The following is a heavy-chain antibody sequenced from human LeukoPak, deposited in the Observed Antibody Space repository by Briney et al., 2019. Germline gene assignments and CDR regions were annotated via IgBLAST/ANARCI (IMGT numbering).Heavy chain of an antibody. J-gene: IGHJ4*02. CDR1: GYSISSGYY. CDR3: ARDLTMAADLDY. D-gene: IGHD3-10*01. Sequence: PSETLSLTCTVSGYSISSGYYWGWIRQPPGKGLEWIGSIYHSGSTYYNPSLKSRFTISVDTSKNQFSLKLSSVTAADTAVYYCARDLTMAADLDYWGQGTLVTVSS. V-gene: IGHV4-38-2*02. CDR2: IYHSGST.